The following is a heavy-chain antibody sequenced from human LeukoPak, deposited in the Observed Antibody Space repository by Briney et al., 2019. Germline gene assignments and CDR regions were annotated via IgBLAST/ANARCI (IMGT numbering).Heavy chain of an antibody. CDR3: VACSSASCYGDRFDP. J-gene: IGHJ5*02. CDR1: GFTFASYA. Sequence: PGGSLRLSCAASGFTFASYAMTLVRQAPGKGLEWVSSISADGSTYYADSVKGRFTISRDNSRDTFFLEMNSLRAEDTALYYCVACSSASCYGDRFDPWGQGTLVTVSS. V-gene: IGHV3-23*01. D-gene: IGHD2-2*01. CDR2: ISADGST.